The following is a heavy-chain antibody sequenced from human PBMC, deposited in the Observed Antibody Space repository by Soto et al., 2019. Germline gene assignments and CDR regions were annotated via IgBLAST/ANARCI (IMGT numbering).Heavy chain of an antibody. D-gene: IGHD1-26*01. CDR1: GFTFSSYG. J-gene: IGHJ6*02. CDR3: ARVAASYVHYYYGMDV. CDR2: IWYDGSNK. Sequence: QVQLVESEGGVVQPERSLTLSCAASGFTFSSYGMHWVRQAPGKGLEWVAVIWYDGSNKYYADSVKGRFTISRDNSKNSLYLQMNSLRAEDTAVYYCARVAASYVHYYYGMDVWGQGTTVTVSS. V-gene: IGHV3-33*01.